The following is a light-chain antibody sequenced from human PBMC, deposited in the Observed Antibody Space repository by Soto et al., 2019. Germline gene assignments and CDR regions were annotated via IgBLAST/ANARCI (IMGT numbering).Light chain of an antibody. J-gene: IGLJ1*01. V-gene: IGLV2-14*01. CDR2: EVS. Sequence: QSVLTQPASVSGSPGQSITIPCPGTSSDVGGYNYVSWYQQFPDKAPKLMIFEVSNRPSGVSNRFSGSKSGNTASLTISGLQAEDEADYYCSSYAGSNTPLYVFGTGTKVTVL. CDR3: SSYAGSNTPLYV. CDR1: SSDVGGYNY.